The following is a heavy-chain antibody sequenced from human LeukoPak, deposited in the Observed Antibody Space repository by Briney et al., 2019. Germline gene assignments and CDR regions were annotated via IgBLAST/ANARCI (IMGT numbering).Heavy chain of an antibody. CDR2: ITSSSSSI. Sequence: GGSLRLSCAASGFTFSTYTLNWVRQAPGKGLELVSSITSSSSSIYYADSVKGRFTISRDNAKNSLYLQMNSLRAEDTAVYYCAREHPVATWFDPWGQGTLVTVSS. V-gene: IGHV3-21*01. CDR3: AREHPVATWFDP. CDR1: GFTFSTYT. D-gene: IGHD4-23*01. J-gene: IGHJ5*02.